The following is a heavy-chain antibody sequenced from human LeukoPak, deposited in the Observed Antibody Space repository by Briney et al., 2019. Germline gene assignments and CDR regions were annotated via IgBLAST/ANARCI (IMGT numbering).Heavy chain of an antibody. Sequence: ASVTVSCKASGYTFSGYYMHWVRQAPGQGLEWMGWINPKSGGTNYAQKFQGRVTMTRDTSISTAYMELSRLRFDDTAVYYCARVGGDGYYLYYYYMDVWGKGTTVTISS. D-gene: IGHD5-24*01. CDR1: GYTFSGYY. CDR3: ARVGGDGYYLYYYYMDV. J-gene: IGHJ6*03. CDR2: INPKSGGT. V-gene: IGHV1-2*02.